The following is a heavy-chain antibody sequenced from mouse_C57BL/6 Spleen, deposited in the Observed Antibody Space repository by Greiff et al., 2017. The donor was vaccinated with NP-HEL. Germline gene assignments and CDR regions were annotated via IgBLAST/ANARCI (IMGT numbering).Heavy chain of an antibody. J-gene: IGHJ2*01. Sequence: QVQLKESGAELVRPGASVKLSCKASGYTFTDYYINWVKQRPGQGLEWIARIYPGSGNTYYNEKFKGKATLTAGKSSSTAYMQLSSLTSEDSAVYFCARSPYYYGSSYGYYFDYWGQGTTLTVSS. CDR3: ARSPYYYGSSYGYYFDY. V-gene: IGHV1-76*01. D-gene: IGHD1-1*01. CDR2: IYPGSGNT. CDR1: GYTFTDYY.